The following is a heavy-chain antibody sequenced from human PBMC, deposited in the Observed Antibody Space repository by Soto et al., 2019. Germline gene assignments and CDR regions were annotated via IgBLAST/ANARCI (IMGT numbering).Heavy chain of an antibody. V-gene: IGHV1-69*01. D-gene: IGHD3-16*01. CDR3: AIGRGSYNSGRSERDQ. CDR1: GGTFSRYT. J-gene: IGHJ4*02. CDR2: IIPRFGTR. Sequence: QVQLVQSGAEVKTPGSSVRVSCKASGGTFSRYTLNWVRQAPGQGLEWMGGIIPRFGTRNYAPTLQDRVTISAEETSNTDYLELNSLMSEDTAVYYCAIGRGSYNSGRSERDQWGQGTLVTVSS.